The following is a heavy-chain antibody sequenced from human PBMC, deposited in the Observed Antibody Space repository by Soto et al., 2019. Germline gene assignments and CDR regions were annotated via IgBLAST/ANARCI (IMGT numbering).Heavy chain of an antibody. V-gene: IGHV3-30-3*01. D-gene: IGHD2-2*01. J-gene: IGHJ6*02. CDR2: ISYDGSNK. CDR1: GFTFSSYA. Sequence: GGSLRLSCAASGFTFSSYAMHWVRQAPGKGLEWVAVISYDGSNKYYADSVKGRFTISRDNSKNTLYLQMNSLRAEDTAVYYCARAPTDCSSTSCSIEIWGYYYYGMDVWGQGTTVTVSS. CDR3: ARAPTDCSSTSCSIEIWGYYYYGMDV.